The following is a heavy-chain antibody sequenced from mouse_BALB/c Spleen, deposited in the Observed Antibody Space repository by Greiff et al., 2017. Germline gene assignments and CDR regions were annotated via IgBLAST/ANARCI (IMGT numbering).Heavy chain of an antibody. CDR1: GFTFSSFG. D-gene: IGHD2-3*01. CDR3: AKDGYYGYYAMDY. J-gene: IGHJ4*01. CDR2: ISSGSSTI. V-gene: IGHV5-17*02. Sequence: EVKLMESGGGLVQPGGSRKLSCAASGFTFSSFGMHWVRQAPEKGLEWVAYISSGSSTIYYADTVKGRFTISRDNPKNTLFLQMTSLRSEDTAMYYCAKDGYYGYYAMDYWGQGTSVTVSS.